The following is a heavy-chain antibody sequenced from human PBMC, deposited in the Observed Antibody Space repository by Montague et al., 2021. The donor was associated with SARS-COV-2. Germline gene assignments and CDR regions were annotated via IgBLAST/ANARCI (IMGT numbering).Heavy chain of an antibody. V-gene: IGHV4-34*12. CDR2: VIHSGTT. CDR1: GASFSGYY. J-gene: IGHJ6*02. Sequence: SETLSLTCHVYGASFSGYYCSWVRQSPGKGLEWIGEVIHSGTTNYNPSLKGRVTISIDSSNDRFSLRLTSLTAADTGVYYCASGEFFYYGSGNYYRSALDDWGQGTTVTVSS. D-gene: IGHD3-10*01. CDR3: ASGEFFYYGSGNYYRSALDD.